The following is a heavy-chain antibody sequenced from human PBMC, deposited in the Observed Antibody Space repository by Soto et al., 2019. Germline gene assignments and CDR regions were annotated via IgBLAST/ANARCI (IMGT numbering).Heavy chain of an antibody. J-gene: IGHJ5*02. Sequence: GPTLVNPTQTVGLACSFSGFSLSISGVGVGWIRQPQGKALEWLALIYWDDDKRYSPSLKRRLXITKDTSKNQVVLTMTNIEPVDTTTYYCAHSLALTICGVVTHNWFDPWGLGTLVTVSS. CDR3: AHSLALTICGVVTHNWFDP. CDR2: IYWDDDK. V-gene: IGHV2-5*02. D-gene: IGHD3-3*01. CDR1: GFSLSISGVG.